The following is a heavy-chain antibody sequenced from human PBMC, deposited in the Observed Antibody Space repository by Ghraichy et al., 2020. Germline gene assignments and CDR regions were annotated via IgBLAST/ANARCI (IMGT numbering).Heavy chain of an antibody. CDR2: TYYRSKWYK. J-gene: IGHJ6*04. Sequence: SQTLSLTCAISGDSVSSKSAAWNWIRQSPSRGLEWLGRTYYRSKWYKDYAVSVKSRITINPDTSKNQFSLQLNSVTPEDTGVYYCAIMDPITTKPYYGMDVWGEGTTVTVSS. CDR1: GDSVSSKSAA. V-gene: IGHV6-1*01. D-gene: IGHD1-1*01. CDR3: AIMDPITTKPYYGMDV.